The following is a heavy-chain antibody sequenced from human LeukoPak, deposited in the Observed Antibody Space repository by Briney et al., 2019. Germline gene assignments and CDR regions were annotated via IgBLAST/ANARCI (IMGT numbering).Heavy chain of an antibody. V-gene: IGHV1-2*02. J-gene: IGHJ4*02. CDR2: INPNSGGT. D-gene: IGHD5-24*01. CDR3: ARGGTMATIGWPWDY. Sequence: ASVKVSCKASGYTFNGYYMHWVRQAPGQGLEWMGWINPNSGGTNYAQKFQGRVTMTRDTSISTVYMELSSLRSEDTAVYYCARGGTMATIGWPWDYWGQGTLVTVSS. CDR1: GYTFNGYY.